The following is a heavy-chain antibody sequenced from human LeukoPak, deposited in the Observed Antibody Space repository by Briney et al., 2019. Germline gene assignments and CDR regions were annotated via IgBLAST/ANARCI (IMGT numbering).Heavy chain of an antibody. V-gene: IGHV4-59*08. J-gene: IGHJ4*02. CDR3: ARMRGV. Sequence: GKGLEWIGYINYSGSTKYNPSVKSRVTISIDMSKKQFSLKLSSVTAADTAVYYCARMRGVWGQGTLVSVSS. D-gene: IGHD3-10*01. CDR2: INYSGST.